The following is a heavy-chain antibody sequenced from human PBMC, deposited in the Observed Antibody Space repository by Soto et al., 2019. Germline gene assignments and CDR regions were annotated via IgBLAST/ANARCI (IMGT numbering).Heavy chain of an antibody. Sequence: EVQLVESGGGLVQPGGSLRLSCEASGFTFRNYDMHWVRQGTGKGLEWVSGISAAGDPDYADSVEGRFTISRENAQTSFFLQMNSLRVGDTAVCYCARTDRDFYGLDVWGPGTTVIVSS. J-gene: IGHJ6*02. CDR1: GFTFRNYD. V-gene: IGHV3-13*05. CDR2: ISAAGDP. CDR3: ARTDRDFYGLDV.